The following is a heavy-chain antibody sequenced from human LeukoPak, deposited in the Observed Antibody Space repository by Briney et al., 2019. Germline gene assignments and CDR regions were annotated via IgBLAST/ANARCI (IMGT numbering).Heavy chain of an antibody. CDR3: TKRNYGSGSYFYY. V-gene: IGHV3-15*01. J-gene: IGHJ4*02. CDR1: GFTFSNAW. Sequence: GGSLRLSWAASGFTFSNAWMSWVRQAPGKGLEWVGRIKSKTDGGTTDYAAPVKGRFTISRDDSKNTLYLQMNSLKTEDTAVYYCTKRNYGSGSYFYYWGQGTLVTVSS. CDR2: IKSKTDGGTT. D-gene: IGHD3-10*01.